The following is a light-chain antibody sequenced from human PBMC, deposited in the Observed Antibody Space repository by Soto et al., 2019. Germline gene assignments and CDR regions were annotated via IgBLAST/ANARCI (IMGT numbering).Light chain of an antibody. J-gene: IGKJ4*01. CDR3: QQRSSWPLT. V-gene: IGKV3-11*01. Sequence: EIVLTQSPGTLSLSPGERATLSCRASQSVSNNYLAWYQQKPGQAPRLLISDASNRATGIPARFSGRGSGTDFPLTISSLEPEDFGVYYCQQRSSWPLTFGGGTKVDIK. CDR1: QSVSNNY. CDR2: DAS.